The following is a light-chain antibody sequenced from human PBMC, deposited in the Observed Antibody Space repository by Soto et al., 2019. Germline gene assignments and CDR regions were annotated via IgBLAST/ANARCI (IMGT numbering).Light chain of an antibody. V-gene: IGKV3-15*01. CDR1: QSVRSD. CDR3: QQYKSWPTIT. Sequence: EILLTQSPDTLSLSPGQRAPPSLRASQSVRSDYLAWYQQKPGQAHRLLLYDASTRATGIPDRFSGGGSGTEFTLTISSLQSEDFVVYYCQQYKSWPTITFGQGTRLEIK. CDR2: DAS. J-gene: IGKJ5*01.